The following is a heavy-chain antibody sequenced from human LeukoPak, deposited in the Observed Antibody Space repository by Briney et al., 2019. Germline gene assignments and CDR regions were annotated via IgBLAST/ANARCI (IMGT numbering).Heavy chain of an antibody. CDR1: GFSFSSYW. V-gene: IGHV3-7*01. CDR3: AREHGGPFDY. CDR2: IKQDGSEK. J-gene: IGHJ4*02. D-gene: IGHD3-16*01. Sequence: PGGSLRLSCAPSGFSFSSYWMSWVRQAPGKGREWVANIKQDGSEKYYVDSVKGRFTISRDNAKNSLYLQMNSLRAEDTAVYYCAREHGGPFDYWGEGTLVTVSS.